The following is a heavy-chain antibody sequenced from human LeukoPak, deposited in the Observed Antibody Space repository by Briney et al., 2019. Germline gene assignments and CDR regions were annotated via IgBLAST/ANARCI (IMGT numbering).Heavy chain of an antibody. CDR2: MNPNSGNT. CDR1: GYTFTNYD. Sequence: ASVKVSCNTSGYTFTNYDINWVRQASGQGLEWMGWMNPNSGNTGYAQKFQGRVTMTRNTSLSTAYMELSSLRSEDTAVYYCAGDFNGRGDDAFDIWGQGTRVTVSS. CDR3: AGDFNGRGDDAFDI. J-gene: IGHJ3*02. D-gene: IGHD2-8*01. V-gene: IGHV1-8*01.